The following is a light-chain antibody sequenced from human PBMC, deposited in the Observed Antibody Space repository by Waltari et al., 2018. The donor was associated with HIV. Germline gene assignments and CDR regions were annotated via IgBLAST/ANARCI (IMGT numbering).Light chain of an antibody. J-gene: IGLJ3*02. V-gene: IGLV1-51*01. CDR2: DNT. Sequence: QSVLTQPPSMSAAPGQRVTISCSGSASNFGSDFVSWYQHVPGTAPKLLIYDNTKRPSGICARFSGAKAGTAATLAITGLQTGDEAVYYCGTWDNRLSVGVFGGGTRLTVL. CDR1: ASNFGSDF. CDR3: GTWDNRLSVGV.